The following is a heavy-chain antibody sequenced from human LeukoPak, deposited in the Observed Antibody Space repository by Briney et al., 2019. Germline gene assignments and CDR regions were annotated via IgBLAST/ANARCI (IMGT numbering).Heavy chain of an antibody. V-gene: IGHV1-2*02. D-gene: IGHD2-2*01. CDR3: ARRSPKYCSSTSCSYFDY. Sequence: ASVKVSCKASGYTFTGYYMHWVRQAPGQGLEWMGWINPNSGGTNYAQKFQGRVTMTRDTSISTAYMELSRLRSDDTAVYYRARRSPKYCSSTSCSYFDYWGQGTLVTVSS. J-gene: IGHJ4*02. CDR1: GYTFTGYY. CDR2: INPNSGGT.